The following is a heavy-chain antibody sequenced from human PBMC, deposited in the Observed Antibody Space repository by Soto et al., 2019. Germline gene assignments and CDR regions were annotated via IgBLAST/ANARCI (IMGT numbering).Heavy chain of an antibody. V-gene: IGHV4-59*01. J-gene: IGHJ6*03. Sequence: PSETLSLTCTVSGGSISSYYWSWIRQPPRKGLEWIGYIYYSGSTNYNPSLKSRVTISVDTSKNQFSLKLSSVTAADTAVYYCARAPIYNNYYYYYMDVWGKGTTVTVSS. CDR2: IYYSGST. CDR1: GGSISSYY. CDR3: ARAPIYNNYYYYYMDV. D-gene: IGHD1-1*01.